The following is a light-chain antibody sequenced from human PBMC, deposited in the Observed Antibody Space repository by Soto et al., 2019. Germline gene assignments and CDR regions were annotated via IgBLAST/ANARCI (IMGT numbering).Light chain of an antibody. CDR2: EVS. CDR1: SSDVGGYNF. CDR3: SSYAGSNNWV. Sequence: QAVVTQPPSASGSPGLSVTISCTGTSSDVGGYNFVSWYQQHPGKAPKLLIFEVSKRPSGVPDRFSGSKSGNTASLTVSGLQADDEADYYCSSYAGSNNWVFGGGTKLTVL. J-gene: IGLJ3*02. V-gene: IGLV2-8*01.